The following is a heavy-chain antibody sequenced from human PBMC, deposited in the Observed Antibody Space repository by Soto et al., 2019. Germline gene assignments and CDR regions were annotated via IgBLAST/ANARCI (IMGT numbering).Heavy chain of an antibody. CDR2: INPKSGGT. Sequence: ASVKVSCKASGYSFTDCHIHWVRQAPGQGLEWLGRINPKSGGTSTAQKFQGWVTMTTDTSISTASMELTRLTSDDTAIYYCARGDSTDCSNGVCSFFYNHDMDVWGQGTTVTVPS. V-gene: IGHV1-2*04. D-gene: IGHD2-8*01. CDR1: GYSFTDCH. J-gene: IGHJ6*02. CDR3: ARGDSTDCSNGVCSFFYNHDMDV.